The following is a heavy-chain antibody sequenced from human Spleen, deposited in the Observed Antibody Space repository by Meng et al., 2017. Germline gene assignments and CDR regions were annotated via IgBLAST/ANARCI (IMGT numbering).Heavy chain of an antibody. Sequence: QVQRVQAGADVKKPGASVKVSCKASGYTFTAYYIHWVRQAPGQGLKWMGRINPNSGGTNFAQKFQGRVIMTRDTSISTAYMELSSLGFDDTAVYYCAKALGWGSSPDYWGQGILVTVSS. CDR3: AKALGWGSSPDY. J-gene: IGHJ4*02. D-gene: IGHD2-21*01. CDR2: INPNSGGT. CDR1: GYTFTAYY. V-gene: IGHV1-2*06.